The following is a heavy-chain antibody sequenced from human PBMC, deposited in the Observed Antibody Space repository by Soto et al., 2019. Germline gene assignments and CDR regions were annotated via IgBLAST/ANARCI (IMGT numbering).Heavy chain of an antibody. CDR2: ISFYNGNT. D-gene: IGHD6-19*01. J-gene: IGHJ4*02. Sequence: QVQLVQSGGEVRKPGASVKVSCKASGDTITNYGISWVRQAPGQGLEGMGWISFYNGNTKYAQNLQGRVTLTTDTSTSTAYMELRSLRSDDTAVYYCASATSIAVAGKESWGQGTLVTVSS. CDR1: GDTITNYG. CDR3: ASATSIAVAGKES. V-gene: IGHV1-18*01.